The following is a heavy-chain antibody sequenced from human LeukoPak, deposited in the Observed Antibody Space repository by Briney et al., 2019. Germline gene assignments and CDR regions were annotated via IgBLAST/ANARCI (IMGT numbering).Heavy chain of an antibody. Sequence: PGGSLRLSCAASGFTFSSYGMHWVRQAPGKGLEWVAVISHDGSNKYYADSVKGRFTISRDNSKNTLYLQMNSLRAEDTAVYYCAKEIAAAGTFDYWGQGTLVTVSS. CDR2: ISHDGSNK. J-gene: IGHJ4*02. V-gene: IGHV3-30*18. CDR1: GFTFSSYG. CDR3: AKEIAAAGTFDY. D-gene: IGHD6-13*01.